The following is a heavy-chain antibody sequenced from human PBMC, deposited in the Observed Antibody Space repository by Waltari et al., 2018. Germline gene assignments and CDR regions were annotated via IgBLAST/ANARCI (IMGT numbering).Heavy chain of an antibody. D-gene: IGHD1-26*01. CDR2: IIPIFGTA. V-gene: IGHV1-69*01. J-gene: IGHJ3*02. CDR1: GGTFSRYA. CDR3: AREWWELRTDDAFDI. Sequence: QVQLVQSGAEGKKPGSSVQVSCKASGGTFSRYAIHWVRQAPGQGLEWMGGIIPIFGTANYAQKFQGRVTITTDESTSTAYMELSSLRSEDTAVYYCAREWWELRTDDAFDIWGQGTMVTVSS.